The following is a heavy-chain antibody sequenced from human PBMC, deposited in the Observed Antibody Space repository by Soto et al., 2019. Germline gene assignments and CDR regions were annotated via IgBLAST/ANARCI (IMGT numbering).Heavy chain of an antibody. Sequence: GGSLRLSCAASGFTFSGSAMHWVRQASGKGLEWVGRIRSKANSYATAYAASVKGRFTISRDDSKNTAYLQMNSLKTEDTAVYYCTPFSATGGYWGQGTLVTVSS. CDR2: IRSKANSYAT. D-gene: IGHD5-12*01. CDR3: TPFSATGGY. V-gene: IGHV3-73*01. CDR1: GFTFSGSA. J-gene: IGHJ4*02.